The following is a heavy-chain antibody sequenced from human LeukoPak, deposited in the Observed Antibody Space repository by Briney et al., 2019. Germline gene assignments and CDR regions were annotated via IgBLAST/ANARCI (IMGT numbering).Heavy chain of an antibody. CDR1: GFTFSSYA. CDR3: ARPPFLRFLEWWSFGF. V-gene: IGHV3-23*01. Sequence: PGGSLRLSCAASGFTFSSYAMSWVRQAPGKGLEWVSGIGGNGVSTYYADSVKGRFTVSRDNSKNTLYLQMNSLRAEDTALYYCARPPFLRFLEWWSFGFWGQGTLVTVSS. CDR2: IGGNGVST. J-gene: IGHJ4*02. D-gene: IGHD3-3*01.